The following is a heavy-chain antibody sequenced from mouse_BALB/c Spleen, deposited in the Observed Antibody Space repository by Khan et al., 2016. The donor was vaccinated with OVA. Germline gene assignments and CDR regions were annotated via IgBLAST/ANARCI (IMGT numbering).Heavy chain of an antibody. CDR2: IWSDGST. Sequence: QVQLKESGPGLVAPSQSLSITCTISGFSLTSYGVHWVRQPPGKGLEWLVVIWSDGSTTYNSALKSRLIISKDNSKNQVFLKMNSLQTDDTAVYFCARQPYYHYNIMDYWGQGTSVTVSS. CDR1: GFSLTSYG. CDR3: ARQPYYHYNIMDY. D-gene: IGHD2-10*01. V-gene: IGHV2-6-1*01. J-gene: IGHJ4*01.